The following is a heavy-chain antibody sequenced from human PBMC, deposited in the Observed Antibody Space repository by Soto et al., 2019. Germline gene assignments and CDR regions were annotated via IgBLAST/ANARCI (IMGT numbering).Heavy chain of an antibody. CDR2: INYSGTN. Sequence: QVQLQESGPGLVKPSQTLSLICSVSGGSFSSDSFIWSWVRQFPGKGLEWIGYINYSGTNYYNPSLRSRITMSVDTSKDQFSLILSSVTAADTAVDYCARDHKRVGMDTWGQGTTVTVS. CDR3: ARDHKRVGMDT. V-gene: IGHV4-31*03. J-gene: IGHJ6*02. D-gene: IGHD6-25*01. CDR1: GGSFSSDSFI.